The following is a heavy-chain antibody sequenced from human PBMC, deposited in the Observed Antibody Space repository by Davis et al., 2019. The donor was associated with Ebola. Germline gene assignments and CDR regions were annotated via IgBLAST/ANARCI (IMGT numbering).Heavy chain of an antibody. J-gene: IGHJ2*01. V-gene: IGHV5-51*01. CDR2: IYPGDSDT. CDR3: ASNWGIAVAGTNGDWYFDL. D-gene: IGHD6-19*01. Sequence: GESLKISCKGSGYSFTSYWIGWGRQMPGKGLEWMGIIYPGDSDTRYSPSFQGQVTISADKSISTAYLQWSSLTASDTAMYYCASNWGIAVAGTNGDWYFDLWGRGTLVTVSS. CDR1: GYSFTSYW.